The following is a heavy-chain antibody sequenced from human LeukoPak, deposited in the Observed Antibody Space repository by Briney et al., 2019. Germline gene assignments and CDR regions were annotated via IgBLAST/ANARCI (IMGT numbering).Heavy chain of an antibody. CDR2: ISAYNGNT. J-gene: IGHJ4*02. D-gene: IGHD4-23*01. CDR1: VYTFTSYG. Sequence: ASVKVSCKASVYTFTSYGISWVRQAPGQGLEWMGWISAYNGNTNYAQKLQGRVTMTTDTSTSTAYMELRSLRSDDTAVYYCAREVNYGGNSGDYYFDYWGQGTLVTVSS. CDR3: AREVNYGGNSGDYYFDY. V-gene: IGHV1-18*01.